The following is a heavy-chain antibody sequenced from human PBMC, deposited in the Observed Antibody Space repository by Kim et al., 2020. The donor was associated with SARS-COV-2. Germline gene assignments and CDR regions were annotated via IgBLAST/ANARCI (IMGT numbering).Heavy chain of an antibody. CDR3: ARAFGRLLYYYYYGMDV. V-gene: IGHV1-69*01. Sequence: CQGRVTITADESTSTAYMELSSLRSEDTAVYYCARAFGRLLYYYYYGMDVWGQGTTVTVSS. J-gene: IGHJ6*02. D-gene: IGHD3-16*01.